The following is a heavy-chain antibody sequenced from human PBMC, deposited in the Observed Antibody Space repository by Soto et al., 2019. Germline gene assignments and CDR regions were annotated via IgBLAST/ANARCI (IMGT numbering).Heavy chain of an antibody. D-gene: IGHD5-12*01. Sequence: SETLSLTCTVSGGSISSYYWSWIRQPPGKGLEWIGYIYYSGSTNYDPSLKSRVTISVDTSKNQFSLKLSSVTAADTAVYYCAAYRGYGDAFDIWGQAPMVTVSS. J-gene: IGHJ3*02. CDR1: GGSISSYY. CDR2: IYYSGST. CDR3: AAYRGYGDAFDI. V-gene: IGHV4-59*08.